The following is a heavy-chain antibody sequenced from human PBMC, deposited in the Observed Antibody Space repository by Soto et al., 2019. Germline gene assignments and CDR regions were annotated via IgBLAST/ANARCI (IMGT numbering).Heavy chain of an antibody. D-gene: IGHD3-16*01. Sequence: GASVKVSCKAPGYTFTSYGISWVRQAPGQGLEWMGWISAYNGNTNYAQELQGRVTMTTDTSTSTAYMELRSLRSDDTAVYYCARVDMITFGGGDAFDIWGQGTMVTVSS. V-gene: IGHV1-18*01. CDR3: ARVDMITFGGGDAFDI. J-gene: IGHJ3*02. CDR1: GYTFTSYG. CDR2: ISAYNGNT.